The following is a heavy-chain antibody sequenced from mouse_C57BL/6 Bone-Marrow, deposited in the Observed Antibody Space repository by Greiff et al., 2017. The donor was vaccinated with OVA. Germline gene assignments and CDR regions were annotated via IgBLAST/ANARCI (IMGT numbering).Heavy chain of an antibody. CDR2: ISSGSSTI. D-gene: IGHD2-4*01. CDR1: GFTFSDYG. Sequence: EVKLMESGGGLVKPGGSLKLSCAASGFTFSDYGMHWVRQAPEKGLEWVAYISSGSSTIYYADTVKGRFTISRDNAKNTLFLQMTSLRSDDTAMYYCARGADYDWYFDVWGTGTTVTVSS. J-gene: IGHJ1*03. V-gene: IGHV5-17*01. CDR3: ARGADYDWYFDV.